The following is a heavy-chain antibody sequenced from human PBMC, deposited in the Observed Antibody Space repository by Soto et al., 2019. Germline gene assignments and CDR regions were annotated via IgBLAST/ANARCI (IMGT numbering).Heavy chain of an antibody. CDR1: GGSISSYY. CDR3: ARDPSLLWYFDL. V-gene: IGHV4-59*01. D-gene: IGHD2-21*01. Sequence: KPSETLSLTCTVSGGSISSYYWSWIRQPPGKGLEWIGYIYYSGSTNYNPSLKSRVTISVDTSKNQFSLKLSSVTAADTAVYYCARDPSLLWYFDLWGRGTLVTVSS. J-gene: IGHJ2*01. CDR2: IYYSGST.